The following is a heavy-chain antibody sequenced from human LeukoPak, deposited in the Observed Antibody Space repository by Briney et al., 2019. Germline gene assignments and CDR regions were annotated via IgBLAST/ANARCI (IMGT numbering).Heavy chain of an antibody. CDR1: GFAFGSEA. Sequence: GGSLRLSCAVSGFAFGSEAMSWVRQAPGKGLEWVSYISSSSSTIYYADSVKGRFTISRDNAKNSLYLQMNSLRAEDTAVYYCARDSKRFDPWGQGTLVTVSS. CDR3: ARDSKRFDP. D-gene: IGHD2-2*01. J-gene: IGHJ5*02. CDR2: ISSSSSTI. V-gene: IGHV3-48*04.